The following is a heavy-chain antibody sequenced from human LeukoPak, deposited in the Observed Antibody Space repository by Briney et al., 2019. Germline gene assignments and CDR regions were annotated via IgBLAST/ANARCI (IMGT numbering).Heavy chain of an antibody. CDR3: ARDYYYGSGTFDI. D-gene: IGHD3-10*01. V-gene: IGHV4-59*01. CDR1: GGSFSGYY. J-gene: IGHJ3*02. CDR2: IYYSGST. Sequence: SETLSLTCAVYGGSFSGYYWSWIRQPPGKGLEWIGYIYYSGSTNYNPSLKSRVTISVDTSKNQFSLKLSSVTAADTAVYYCARDYYYGSGTFDIWGQGTMVTVSS.